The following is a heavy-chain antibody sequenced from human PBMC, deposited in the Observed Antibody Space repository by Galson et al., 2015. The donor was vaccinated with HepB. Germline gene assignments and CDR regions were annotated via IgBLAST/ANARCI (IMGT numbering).Heavy chain of an antibody. V-gene: IGHV3-23*01. J-gene: IGHJ4*02. CDR2: ISGSGGRT. CDR1: GFTFSNYA. CDR3: AKDGSSSGWSFDY. D-gene: IGHD6-19*01. Sequence: SLRLSCAASGFTFSNYAMSWVRQAPGKGLEWVSGISGSGGRTYYADSVKGRFTISRDNSKNTLYLQMNSLRAEDTAIYYCAKDGSSSGWSFDYWGQGTLVTVSS.